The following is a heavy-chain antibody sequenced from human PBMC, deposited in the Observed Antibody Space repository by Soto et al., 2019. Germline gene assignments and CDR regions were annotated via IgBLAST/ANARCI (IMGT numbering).Heavy chain of an antibody. J-gene: IGHJ6*02. CDR3: AREDSNGWSGESLDV. V-gene: IGHV4-34*01. CDR2: LDQSGGT. D-gene: IGHD6-19*01. Sequence: QVQLQQWGAGLLKASETLSLTCAVVGDSLRGQSWNWIRQSPGKGLEWIGELDQSGGTNYNPSLKSRAIISEDTSKNQFSLTLTSVTAADTAVYYCAREDSNGWSGESLDVWGQGTTVTVSS. CDR1: GDSLRGQS.